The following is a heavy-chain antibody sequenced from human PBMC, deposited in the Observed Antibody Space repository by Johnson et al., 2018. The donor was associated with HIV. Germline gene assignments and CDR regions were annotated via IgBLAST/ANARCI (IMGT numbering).Heavy chain of an antibody. CDR2: ISSGGTI. V-gene: IGHV3-53*01. Sequence: VQVVESGGGLIQPGGSLRLSCAASGFTVSSNYMSWVRQAPGSGLEWVSIISSGGTIYYADSVKGRFPISRDNSNNTLSLQMNSLRAEDTAVYYCARDPPLIYGSGSLDAFDIWGQGTMVTVSS. D-gene: IGHD3-10*01. CDR3: ARDPPLIYGSGSLDAFDI. J-gene: IGHJ3*02. CDR1: GFTVSSNY.